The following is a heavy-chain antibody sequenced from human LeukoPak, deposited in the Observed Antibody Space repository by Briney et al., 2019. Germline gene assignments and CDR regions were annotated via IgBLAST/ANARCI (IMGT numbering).Heavy chain of an antibody. J-gene: IGHJ6*02. Sequence: SETLSLTCTVSGGSISSSSYYWGWIRQPPGKGLEWIGSIYYSGSTYYNPSLKSRVTISVDTSKNQFSLKLSSVTAADTAVYYCARDRGGAIPYYYYGMDVWGQGTTVTVSS. CDR2: IYYSGST. V-gene: IGHV4-39*07. D-gene: IGHD3-10*01. CDR3: ARDRGGAIPYYYYGMDV. CDR1: GGSISSSSYY.